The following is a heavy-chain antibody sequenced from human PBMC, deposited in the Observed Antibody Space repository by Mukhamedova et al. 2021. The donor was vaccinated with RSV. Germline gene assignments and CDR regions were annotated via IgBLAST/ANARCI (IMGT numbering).Heavy chain of an antibody. CDR3: ARDYGSGSYFLDAFDI. CDR2: INHSGST. J-gene: IGHJ3*02. Sequence: GEINHSGSTNYNPSLKSRVTISVDTSKNQFSLKLSSVTAADTAVYYCARDYGSGSYFLDAFDIWGQGTMVTVSS. D-gene: IGHD3-10*01. V-gene: IGHV4-34*01.